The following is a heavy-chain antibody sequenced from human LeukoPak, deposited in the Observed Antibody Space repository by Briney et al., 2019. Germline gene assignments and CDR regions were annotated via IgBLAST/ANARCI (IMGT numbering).Heavy chain of an antibody. CDR3: ATVEGSYWEFAFDI. D-gene: IGHD1-26*01. CDR2: FDPEDGET. CDR1: GYTLTELS. V-gene: IGHV1-24*01. Sequence: ASVKVSCKVSGYTLTELSMHWVRQAPGKGLEWMGGFDPEDGETIYAQKFQGRVTMTEDTSTDTAYMELSSLRSEDTAVYYCATVEGSYWEFAFDIWGQGTMVTVSS. J-gene: IGHJ3*02.